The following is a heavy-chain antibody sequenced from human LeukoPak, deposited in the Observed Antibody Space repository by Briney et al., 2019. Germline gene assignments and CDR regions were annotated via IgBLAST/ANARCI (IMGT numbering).Heavy chain of an antibody. CDR2: ISGDGGDT. CDR1: GFTFDDYA. V-gene: IGHV3-43*02. CDR3: AKARGYSDF. D-gene: IGHD5-12*01. Sequence: GSLRLSCAASGFTFDDYAMHWVRQAPGKGLEWVCLISGDGGDTFYADSVKGRFTITRDNSKKSLYLQMNSLRTEDTAFYYCAKARGYSDFWGQGTLVAVSS. J-gene: IGHJ4*02.